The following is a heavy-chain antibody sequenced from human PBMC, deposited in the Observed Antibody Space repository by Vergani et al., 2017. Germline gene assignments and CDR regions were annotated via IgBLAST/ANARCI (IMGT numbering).Heavy chain of an antibody. D-gene: IGHD3-22*01. V-gene: IGHV3-7*01. CDR2: INQDGSEK. CDR1: GFIFSHYW. Sequence: EVQLVESGGGLVQPGGSLRLSCAASGFIFSHYWMSWVRQAPGKGLEWVANINQDGSEKYYVDSMKGRFTISRDNAKNSLYLQMNSLRAEDTALYYCARINYYGSSGYSLTRWHNWFDPWGQGTLITFSS. J-gene: IGHJ5*02. CDR3: ARINYYGSSGYSLTRWHNWFDP.